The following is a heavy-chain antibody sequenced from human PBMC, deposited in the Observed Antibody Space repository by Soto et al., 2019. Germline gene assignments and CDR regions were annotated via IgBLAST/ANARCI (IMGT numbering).Heavy chain of an antibody. Sequence: QVQLVESGGGVVQPGTSLRLSCAASGFTFSSYDMYWVRQAPGKGLEWVAVISYDGSNKYYADSVKGRFTISRDNSKNTLYLQMNSLRADDTAVYYCAKMSGSYYSLDYWGQGTLVTVSS. CDR1: GFTFSSYD. D-gene: IGHD1-26*01. CDR3: AKMSGSYYSLDY. V-gene: IGHV3-30*18. J-gene: IGHJ4*02. CDR2: ISYDGSNK.